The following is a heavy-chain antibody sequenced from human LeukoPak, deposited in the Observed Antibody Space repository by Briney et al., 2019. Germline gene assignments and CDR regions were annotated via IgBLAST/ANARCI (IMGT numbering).Heavy chain of an antibody. CDR2: IRSKAYGGTT. CDR1: GFTFGDYA. J-gene: IGHJ4*02. Sequence: PGGSLRLSCTASGFTFGDYAMSWFRRAPGKGLEWVGFIRSKAYGGTTEYAASVRGRFTISRDDSKSIAYLQMNSLKTEDTAVYYCTRKRLAAAGRGYFDYWGQGTLVTVSS. V-gene: IGHV3-49*03. D-gene: IGHD6-13*01. CDR3: TRKRLAAAGRGYFDY.